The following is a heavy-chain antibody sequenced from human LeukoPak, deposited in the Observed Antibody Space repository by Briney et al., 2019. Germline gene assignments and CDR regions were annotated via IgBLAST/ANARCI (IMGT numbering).Heavy chain of an antibody. CDR1: GGSFSGYY. Sequence: SETLSLTCAVYGGSFSGYYWSWIRQPPGKGLEWIGEINHSESTNYNPSLKSRVTISVDTSKNQFSLKLSSVTAADTAVYYCARWDDSSGYYFDYFDYWGQGTLVTVSS. CDR2: INHSEST. V-gene: IGHV4-34*01. D-gene: IGHD3-22*01. J-gene: IGHJ4*02. CDR3: ARWDDSSGYYFDYFDY.